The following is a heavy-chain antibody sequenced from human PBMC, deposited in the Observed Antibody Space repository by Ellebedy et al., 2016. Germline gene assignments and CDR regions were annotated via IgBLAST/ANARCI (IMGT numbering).Heavy chain of an antibody. J-gene: IGHJ4*02. CDR3: TRFVGFDY. V-gene: IGHV3-49*03. Sequence: GESLKISCTTSGFTFGDSAMSWFRQAPGKGLEWVAFIRSKVYGGTTEYAASVKGRFTISRDDSKSIAYLQMNSLETEDTAVYYCTRFVGFDYWGQGTLVTVPS. CDR2: IRSKVYGGTT. CDR1: GFTFGDSA. D-gene: IGHD1-26*01.